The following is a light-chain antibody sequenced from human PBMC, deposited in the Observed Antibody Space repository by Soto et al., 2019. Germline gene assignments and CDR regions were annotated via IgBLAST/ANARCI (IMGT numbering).Light chain of an antibody. J-gene: IGLJ2*01. CDR1: SSNIGSNT. CDR2: SNN. V-gene: IGLV1-44*01. CDR3: AAWDDSLNGVE. Sequence: QAVVTQPPSASGTPGQRVTISCSGSSSNIGSNTVNWYQQLPGTAPKLLIYSNNQRPSGVPDRFSGSKSGTSASLAISGLQSEDEADYYCAAWDDSLNGVEFGGGTKVTVL.